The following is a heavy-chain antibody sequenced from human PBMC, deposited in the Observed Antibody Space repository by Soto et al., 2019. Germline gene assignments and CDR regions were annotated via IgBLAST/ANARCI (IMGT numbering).Heavy chain of an antibody. CDR1: GGSISSGGYS. CDR3: AGLGVRGVIDY. V-gene: IGHV4-30-2*01. CDR2: IYHSGST. D-gene: IGHD3-10*01. J-gene: IGHJ4*02. Sequence: QLQLQESGSGLVKPSQTLSLTCAVSGGSISSGGYSWSWIRQPPGKGLEWIGYIYHSGSTYYNPSVKSRVTISVDMSKNQFSLKLSSVTAADTAVYYCAGLGVRGVIDYWGQGTLVTVSS.